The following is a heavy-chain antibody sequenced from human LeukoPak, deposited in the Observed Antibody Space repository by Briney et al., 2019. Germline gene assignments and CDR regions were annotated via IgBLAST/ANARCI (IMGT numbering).Heavy chain of an antibody. CDR2: IYSSGTT. Sequence: SETLSLTCTVSGGSISNYYWSWIRQPAGKGLEWIGRIYSSGTTIYNPSLKSRVTMSVGTSKNQFSLKLSSVTAADTAVYFCASGSSGYDPWGQGTPVTVSS. J-gene: IGHJ5*02. D-gene: IGHD5-12*01. CDR3: ASGSSGYDP. CDR1: GGSISNYY. V-gene: IGHV4-4*07.